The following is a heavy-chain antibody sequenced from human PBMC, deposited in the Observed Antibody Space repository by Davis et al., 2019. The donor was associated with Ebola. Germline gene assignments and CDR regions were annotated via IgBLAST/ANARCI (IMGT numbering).Heavy chain of an antibody. CDR3: VREKAGGNPAGD. J-gene: IGHJ4*02. D-gene: IGHD4-23*01. CDR1: EASISGYY. Sequence: PSETLSLTCTVSEASISGYYWNWFRQPPGKGLEWIGFISGSGRTSYNPSLRSRVPISADTSKNQFSLTLTSVTAADTARYYCVREKAGGNPAGDWGQGTLVTVSS. V-gene: IGHV4-4*08. CDR2: ISGSGRT.